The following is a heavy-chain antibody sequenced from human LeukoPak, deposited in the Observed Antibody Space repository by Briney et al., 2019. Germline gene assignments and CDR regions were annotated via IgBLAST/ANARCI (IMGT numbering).Heavy chain of an antibody. D-gene: IGHD1-1*01. CDR1: GYTFTGYF. J-gene: IGHJ5*02. CDR3: ARESRANNWNDEWYWFDP. Sequence: ASVKVSCKASGYTFTGYFMHWVRQAPGQGLEGMGWINSNSGGTNYVQKFQGWVTMTRDTSISTAYMELSRLRSDDTAVYYCARESRANNWNDEWYWFDPWGQGTLVTVSS. CDR2: INSNSGGT. V-gene: IGHV1-2*04.